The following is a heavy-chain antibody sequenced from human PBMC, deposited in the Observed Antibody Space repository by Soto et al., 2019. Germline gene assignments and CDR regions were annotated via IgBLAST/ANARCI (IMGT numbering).Heavy chain of an antibody. D-gene: IGHD3-3*01. CDR3: ARGVLEWLLRDSYYYYMDV. J-gene: IGHJ6*03. V-gene: IGHV4-59*01. Sequence: QVQLQESGPGLVKPSETLSLTCTVSGDSISSSYWNWIRQAPGKGLEWIGYIDDTGSTNYNPSLTSRVTLSVDPSNNQYSLKLSSVTAADTAVYYCARGVLEWLLRDSYYYYMDVWGKGTTVTVSS. CDR1: GDSISSSY. CDR2: IDDTGST.